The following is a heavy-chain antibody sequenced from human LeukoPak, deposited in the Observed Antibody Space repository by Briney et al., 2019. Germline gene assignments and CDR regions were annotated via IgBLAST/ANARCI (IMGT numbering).Heavy chain of an antibody. CDR3: ARDPYYYGSGSTFDY. D-gene: IGHD3-10*01. V-gene: IGHV4-34*01. CDR1: GGSFSGYY. CDR2: INHSGST. Sequence: SETLSLTCAVYGGSFSGYYWSWIRRPPGKGLEWIGEINHSGSTNYNPSLKSRVTISVDTSKNQFSLKLSSVTAADTAVYYCARDPYYYGSGSTFDYWGQGTLVTVSS. J-gene: IGHJ4*02.